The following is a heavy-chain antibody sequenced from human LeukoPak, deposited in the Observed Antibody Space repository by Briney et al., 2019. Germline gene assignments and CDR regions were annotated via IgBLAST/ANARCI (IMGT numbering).Heavy chain of an antibody. V-gene: IGHV4-38-2*01. CDR2: IYHSGST. CDR3: ARADSGSFGFYYYYYMDV. J-gene: IGHJ6*03. D-gene: IGHD1-26*01. Sequence: SETLSLTCAVSGYSISSGYYWGWIRQPPGKGLEWIGSIYHSGSTYYNPSLKSRVTISVDTSKNQFSLKLSSVTAADTAVYYCARADSGSFGFYYYYYMDVWGKGTTVTVSS. CDR1: GYSISSGYY.